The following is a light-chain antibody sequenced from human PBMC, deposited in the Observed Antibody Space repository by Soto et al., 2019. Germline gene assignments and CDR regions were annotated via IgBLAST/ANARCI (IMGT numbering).Light chain of an antibody. V-gene: IGKV3-15*01. CDR1: QGVRNN. CDR3: QQYTNWPPWT. Sequence: VLMTQSPATLSVSPGERATLSCRASQGVRNNLAWYQHKPGQAPRLLIYDASTRATGIPARFSGSGSGTDFTLTISSLQSEDVAVYYCQQYTNWPPWTFGQGTRVDIK. J-gene: IGKJ1*01. CDR2: DAS.